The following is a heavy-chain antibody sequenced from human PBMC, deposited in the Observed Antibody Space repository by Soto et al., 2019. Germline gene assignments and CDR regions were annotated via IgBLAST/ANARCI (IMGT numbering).Heavy chain of an antibody. V-gene: IGHV1-18*01. J-gene: IGHJ4*02. CDR2: ISAYNGNT. Sequence: QVQLVQSGAEVKKPGASVKVSCKASGYTFTSYGISWVRQAPGQGLEWMGWISAYNGNTNYAQKRQGRXTXPXXTSTNTAYMELRSLRSDDTAVYYCASDRGSYALDYWGQGTLVTVSS. CDR3: ASDRGSYALDY. CDR1: GYTFTSYG. D-gene: IGHD1-26*01.